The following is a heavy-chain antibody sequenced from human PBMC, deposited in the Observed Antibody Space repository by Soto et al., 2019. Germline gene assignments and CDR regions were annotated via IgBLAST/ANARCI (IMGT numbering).Heavy chain of an antibody. Sequence: GASVKVSCKASGYTFTSYGISWVRQAPGQGLERMGWISAYNGNTNYAQKLQGRVTMTTDTSTSTAYMELRSLRSDDTAVYYCARVPLRSITIFRRGYYYGMDVWGQGTTVTVSS. D-gene: IGHD3-9*01. CDR1: GYTFTSYG. CDR3: ARVPLRSITIFRRGYYYGMDV. CDR2: ISAYNGNT. J-gene: IGHJ6*02. V-gene: IGHV1-18*01.